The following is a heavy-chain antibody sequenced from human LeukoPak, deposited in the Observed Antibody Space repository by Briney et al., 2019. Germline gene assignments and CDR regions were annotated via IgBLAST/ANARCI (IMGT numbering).Heavy chain of an antibody. CDR1: GFTFSDHG. CDR3: AKDISTGWNFDY. D-gene: IGHD6-19*01. V-gene: IGHV3-30*02. J-gene: IGHJ4*02. CDR2: IWYDGRDK. Sequence: GGSLRLSCAASGFTFSDHGMHWVRQAPGKGLEWVAFIWYDGRDKYHVDSVKGRYTISRDNSKNTLYLQMNSLRAEDTAVYYCAKDISTGWNFDYWGQGTLVTVSS.